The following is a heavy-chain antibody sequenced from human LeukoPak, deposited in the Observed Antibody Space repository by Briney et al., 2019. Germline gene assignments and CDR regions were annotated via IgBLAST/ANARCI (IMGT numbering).Heavy chain of an antibody. Sequence: PGRSLRLSCAASGFTFSSYAMHWVRQAPGKGLEGVAVISYDGSNKYYADSVKGRFTISRDNSKNTLYLQMNSLRAEDTAVYYCARDTARFGELPDWFDPWGQGTLVTVSS. CDR3: ARDTARFGELPDWFDP. D-gene: IGHD3-10*01. J-gene: IGHJ5*02. CDR2: ISYDGSNK. CDR1: GFTFSSYA. V-gene: IGHV3-30-3*01.